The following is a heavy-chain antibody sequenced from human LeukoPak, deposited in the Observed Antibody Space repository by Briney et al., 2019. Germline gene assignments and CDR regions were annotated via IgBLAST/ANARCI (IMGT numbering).Heavy chain of an antibody. V-gene: IGHV3-30*18. J-gene: IGHJ4*02. D-gene: IGHD2-21*02. CDR2: ISYDGSNK. Sequence: PGGSLRLSCEASGFAFSGYGMHWVRQAPGKGLEWVAVISYDGSNKYYADSVKGRFTISRDNSKNTLYLQMNSLRAEDTAVNYCAKDREVVTAIDYWGQGTLVTVSS. CDR3: AKDREVVTAIDY. CDR1: GFAFSGYG.